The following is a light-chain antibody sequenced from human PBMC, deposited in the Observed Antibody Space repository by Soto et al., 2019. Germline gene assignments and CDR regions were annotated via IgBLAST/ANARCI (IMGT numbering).Light chain of an antibody. CDR2: WAS. Sequence: DIVMTQSPGSLAVSLGERATINCKSSESVLYSSNNKNYLAWYQQKPGQPPKLLIYWASIRDSGVPDRFSGSGSGTDFTLNISSLQAEDVAVYYCQQYSNTFWTFGQGTKVEIK. J-gene: IGKJ1*01. CDR3: QQYSNTFWT. V-gene: IGKV4-1*01. CDR1: ESVLYSSNNKNY.